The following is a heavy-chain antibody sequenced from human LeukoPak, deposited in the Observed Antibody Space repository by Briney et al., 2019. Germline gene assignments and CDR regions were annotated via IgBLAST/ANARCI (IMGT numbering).Heavy chain of an antibody. CDR1: GFKFSSYS. D-gene: IGHD3-22*01. J-gene: IGHJ4*02. Sequence: GGSLRLSCAASGFKFSSYSMKWVRQAPGKGLGWVSFISSSSSYIYYADSVKGRFTISRDNAKNSLYLQMNSLRAEDTAVYYCARSAPYYYDSSDNDYWGQGTLVTVSS. V-gene: IGHV3-21*01. CDR3: ARSAPYYYDSSDNDY. CDR2: ISSSSSYI.